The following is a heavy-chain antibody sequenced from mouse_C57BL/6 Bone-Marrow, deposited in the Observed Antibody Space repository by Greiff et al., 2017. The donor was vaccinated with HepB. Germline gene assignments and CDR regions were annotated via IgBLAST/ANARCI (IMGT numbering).Heavy chain of an antibody. CDR1: GFPITSGYY. CDR2: ITHSGET. D-gene: IGHD6-5*01. CDR3: AGVTYSGWYFDV. J-gene: IGHJ1*03. Sequence: QVQLQQSGPGLVKPSQSLFLTCSITGFPITSGYYWIWIRQSPGKPLEWMGYITHSGETFYNPSLQSPISITRETSKNQFFLQLNSVTTEDTAMYYCAGVTYSGWYFDVWGTGTTVTVSS. V-gene: IGHV12-3*01.